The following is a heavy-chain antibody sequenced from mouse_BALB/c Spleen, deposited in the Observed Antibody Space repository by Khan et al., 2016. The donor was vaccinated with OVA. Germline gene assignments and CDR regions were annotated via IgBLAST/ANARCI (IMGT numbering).Heavy chain of an antibody. CDR3: ARIYGGDFDY. V-gene: IGHV3-2*02. J-gene: IGHJ2*01. CDR1: GYSITSDYA. D-gene: IGHD1-1*01. CDR2: ISYSGNT. Sequence: EVQLQESGPGLVKPSQSLCLTCTVTGYSITSDYAWNWNRQFPGNKLEWMGFISYSGNTNYKPSLKSRISITREISKNQFFLQLNSLTSGDTARYYCARIYGGDFDYWGQGTTLTVSS.